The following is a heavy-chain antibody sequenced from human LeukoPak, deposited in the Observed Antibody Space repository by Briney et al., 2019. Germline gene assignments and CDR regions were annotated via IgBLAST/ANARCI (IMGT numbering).Heavy chain of an antibody. V-gene: IGHV1-18*01. CDR2: ISAYNGNT. CDR1: GYTFTSYG. J-gene: IGHJ5*02. CDR3: ARDPWNYGEDWFDP. Sequence: ASVKVSCKASGYTFTSYGISWVRQAPGQGLEWMGWISAYNGNTNYAQKLQGRVTMTTDTSTSTAYMELRSLRSDDTAMYYCARDPWNYGEDWFDPWGQGTLVTVSS. D-gene: IGHD1-7*01.